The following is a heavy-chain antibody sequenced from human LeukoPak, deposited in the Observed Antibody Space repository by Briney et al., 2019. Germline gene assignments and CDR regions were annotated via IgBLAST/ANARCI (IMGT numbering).Heavy chain of an antibody. D-gene: IGHD6-19*01. Sequence: GGSLRLSCAASGFTVSSNYMSWVRQAPGKGLEWVSVIYSGGSTYYADSVKGRFTISRDNSKNTLYLRMNSLRAEDTAVYYCARDSGWGAFDIWGQGTMVTVSS. J-gene: IGHJ3*02. V-gene: IGHV3-53*01. CDR1: GFTVSSNY. CDR3: ARDSGWGAFDI. CDR2: IYSGGST.